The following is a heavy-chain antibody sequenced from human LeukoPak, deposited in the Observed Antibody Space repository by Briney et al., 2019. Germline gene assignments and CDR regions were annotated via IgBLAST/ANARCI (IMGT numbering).Heavy chain of an antibody. V-gene: IGHV4-31*03. CDR1: GGSISSGGYY. CDR3: PGVRGLYQSYSTSSWDS. D-gene: IGHD3-16*02. CDR2: IYYSGST. J-gene: IGHJ6*04. Sequence: SETLSLTCTVSGGSISSGGYYWSWIRQHPGKGLEWIGYIYYSGSTYYNPSLKSRVTISVDTSTNQFSLKLSSVTAADTAVYYCPGVRGLYQSYSTSSWDSWGNGTTVTVSP.